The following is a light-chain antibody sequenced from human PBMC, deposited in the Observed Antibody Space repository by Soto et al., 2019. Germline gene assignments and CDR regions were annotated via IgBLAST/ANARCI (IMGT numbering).Light chain of an antibody. J-gene: IGKJ3*01. Sequence: EIVLTQSPGTLSLCPGERATLSCRASQSVSSIYLAWYQQKPGQAPRLIIYGASSRATGIPDRFSGSGSGTDFTLTISRLEPEDFAVYYCQQFGSSPLFTFGPGTKVDVK. V-gene: IGKV3-20*01. CDR2: GAS. CDR3: QQFGSSPLFT. CDR1: QSVSSIY.